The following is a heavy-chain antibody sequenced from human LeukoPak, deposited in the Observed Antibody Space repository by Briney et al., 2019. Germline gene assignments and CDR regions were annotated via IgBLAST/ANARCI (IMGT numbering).Heavy chain of an antibody. J-gene: IGHJ3*02. CDR3: AKVEYYGSGVLPGDFDI. Sequence: PGGSLRLSCAASGFTFSNYGMHWVRQAPGKGLEWLAYIRYDASNDYYADSVKGRFTISRDNSKNTLYLQMNSLRAEDTAVYYCAKVEYYGSGVLPGDFDIWGQGTMVTVSS. CDR1: GFTFSNYG. D-gene: IGHD3-10*01. CDR2: IRYDASND. V-gene: IGHV3-30*02.